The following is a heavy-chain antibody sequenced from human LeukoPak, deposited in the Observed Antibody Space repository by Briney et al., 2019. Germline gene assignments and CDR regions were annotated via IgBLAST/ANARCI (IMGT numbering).Heavy chain of an antibody. D-gene: IGHD5-24*01. CDR3: ASRFPHRDGYNRDY. J-gene: IGHJ4*02. CDR1: GGSISGYY. CDR2: INHSGST. V-gene: IGHV4-34*01. Sequence: SETLSLTCTVSGGSISGYYWSWIRQPPGKGLEWIGEINHSGSTNYNPSLKSRVTISVDTSKNQFSLKLSSVTAADTAVYYCASRFPHRDGYNRDYWGQGTLVTVSS.